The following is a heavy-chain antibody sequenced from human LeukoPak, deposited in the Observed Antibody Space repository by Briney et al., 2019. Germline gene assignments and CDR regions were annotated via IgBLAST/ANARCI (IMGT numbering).Heavy chain of an antibody. CDR1: RFTFEDYS. J-gene: IGHJ4*02. CDR3: AQAHGELLDFYFDY. Sequence: GRSLTLSYALSRFTFEDYSMHGVRQAPRKGLDWVAGISWISCSIGYPDSVKGRCTISRDNAKHSLHLQMTSLRAEAMALYYCAQAHGELLDFYFDYWGQGTLVTVSS. V-gene: IGHV3-9*03. CDR2: ISWISCSI. D-gene: IGHD1-26*01.